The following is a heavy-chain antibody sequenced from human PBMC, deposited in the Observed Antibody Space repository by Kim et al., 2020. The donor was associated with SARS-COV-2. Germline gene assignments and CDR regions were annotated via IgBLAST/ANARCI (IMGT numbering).Heavy chain of an antibody. J-gene: IGHJ4*02. Sequence: CSPPLKSRVTISVDTSKNQFSLKLRSVTAADTAGYYCASSHVDTAMVTGYWGQGTLVTVSS. V-gene: IGHV4-31*02. CDR3: ASSHVDTAMVTGY. D-gene: IGHD5-18*01.